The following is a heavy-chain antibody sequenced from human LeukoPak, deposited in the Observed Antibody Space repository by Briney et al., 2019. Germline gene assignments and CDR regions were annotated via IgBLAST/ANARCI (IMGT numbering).Heavy chain of an antibody. D-gene: IGHD3-10*01. J-gene: IGHJ5*02. CDR3: TTGSLTMVRGVTPAFDP. CDR2: IKSKTDGGTT. CDR1: GFTFSNAW. Sequence: PGGSLRLSCAASGFTFSNAWMSWVRQAPGKGLEWVGRIKSKTDGGTTDYAAPVKGRFTISRDDSKNTLYLQMNSLKTEDTAVYYCTTGSLTMVRGVTPAFDPWGQGTLVTVSS. V-gene: IGHV3-15*01.